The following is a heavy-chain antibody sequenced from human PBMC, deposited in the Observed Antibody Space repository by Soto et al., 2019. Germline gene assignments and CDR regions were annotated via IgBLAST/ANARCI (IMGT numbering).Heavy chain of an antibody. CDR3: AREGSGWYVG. CDR1: GGTFSSYA. Sequence: QVQLLPSGAEVKKPGSSVNVSCKASGGTFSSYAISWVRQAPGQGLEWMGGIIPILGTASYAQKFQGRVTITADKSTSTAYMELSSLRSEGTAVYYCAREGSGWYVGWGQGTLVTVSS. CDR2: IIPILGTA. V-gene: IGHV1-69*06. D-gene: IGHD6-19*01. J-gene: IGHJ4*02.